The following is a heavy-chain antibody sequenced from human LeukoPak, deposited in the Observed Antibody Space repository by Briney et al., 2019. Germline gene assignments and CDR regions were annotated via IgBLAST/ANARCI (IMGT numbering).Heavy chain of an antibody. Sequence: GGSLRLSCAASGFTFSSFAINWVRQAPGKGLVWVSRISDGGSTTTYADSVKGRFTISRDNAKNTLYLQMNGLRAEDTAVYYCSRSAYYDGSGNYYDYWGQGTLVTVSS. CDR3: SRSAYYDGSGNYYDY. CDR1: GFTFSSFA. J-gene: IGHJ4*02. CDR2: ISDGGSTT. V-gene: IGHV3-74*01. D-gene: IGHD3-22*01.